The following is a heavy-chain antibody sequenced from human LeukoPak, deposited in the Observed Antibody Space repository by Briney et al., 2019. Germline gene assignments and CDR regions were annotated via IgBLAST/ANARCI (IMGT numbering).Heavy chain of an antibody. Sequence: PGGSLRLSCAASGFTFSSYSMNWVRQAPGKGLEWVSSISSSSSYIYYADSVKGRFTISRDNAKNSLYLQMNSLRAEDTAVYYCARGTATTAGIDYWGQGTLVTVSS. CDR3: ARGTATTAGIDY. CDR2: ISSSSSYI. V-gene: IGHV3-21*01. D-gene: IGHD1/OR15-1a*01. J-gene: IGHJ4*02. CDR1: GFTFSSYS.